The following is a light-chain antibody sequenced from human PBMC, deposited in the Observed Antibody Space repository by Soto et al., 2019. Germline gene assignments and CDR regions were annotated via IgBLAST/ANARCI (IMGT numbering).Light chain of an antibody. J-gene: IGLJ2*01. CDR2: YDD. Sequence: QSVLTQPPSVSAAPRQRVAISCSGSSSNIADNAVNWYQQLPGKAPKLLIYYDDLLPSGVSDRFSGSKSGTSASLAISGLQSEDEADYYCAAWDDSLNAVVFGGGTKVTVL. CDR1: SSNIADNA. V-gene: IGLV1-36*01. CDR3: AAWDDSLNAVV.